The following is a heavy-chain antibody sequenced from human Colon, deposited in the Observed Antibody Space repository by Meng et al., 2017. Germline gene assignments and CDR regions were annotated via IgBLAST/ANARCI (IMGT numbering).Heavy chain of an antibody. CDR1: GASLSTGGYY. V-gene: IGHV4-31*03. CDR3: VRGGFGYSVPFDY. Sequence: QVQLQESGPGLVKASQTLSLRCSVSGASLSTGGYYWGWIRQYPGKGLEWIGYSYYDGSAYYNPSLKNRPTILLDTSKRQFSLRMISVTAADTAIYYCVRGGFGYSVPFDYWGQGILVTVSS. CDR2: SYYDGSA. D-gene: IGHD5/OR15-5a*01. J-gene: IGHJ4*02.